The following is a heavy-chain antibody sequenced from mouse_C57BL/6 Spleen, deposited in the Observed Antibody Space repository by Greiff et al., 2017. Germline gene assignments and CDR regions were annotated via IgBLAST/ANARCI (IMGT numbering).Heavy chain of an antibody. CDR1: GYAFSSYW. CDR3: ARGNYGSSPFDY. Sequence: VQLQQSGAELVKPGASVKISCKASGYAFSSYWMNWVKQRPGKGLEWIGQIYPGDGDTNYNGKFRGKATLTADESSSTACMQLSSLTSEDSAVYFCARGNYGSSPFDYWGQGTTLTVSS. J-gene: IGHJ2*01. CDR2: IYPGDGDT. D-gene: IGHD1-1*01. V-gene: IGHV1-80*01.